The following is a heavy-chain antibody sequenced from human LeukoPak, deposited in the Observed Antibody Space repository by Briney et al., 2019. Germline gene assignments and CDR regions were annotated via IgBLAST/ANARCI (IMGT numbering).Heavy chain of an antibody. CDR3: ARSVPDYARFDY. CDR2: FKTKYNQV. Sequence: GGSLRLSCVASGFTFSDYAMNWVRQAPGKGLEWVSTFKTKYNQVYYAESVRGRFTISTDNSKKTVYLQMNSLRAEDTALYYCARSVPDYARFDYWGQGALVTVSS. J-gene: IGHJ4*02. CDR1: GFTFSDYA. D-gene: IGHD4-17*01. V-gene: IGHV3-23*05.